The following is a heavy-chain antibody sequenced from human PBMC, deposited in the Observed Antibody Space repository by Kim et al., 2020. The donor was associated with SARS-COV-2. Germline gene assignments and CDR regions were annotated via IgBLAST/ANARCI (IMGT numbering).Heavy chain of an antibody. Sequence: STNYNPSLKSRVTISVDTSKNQFSLKLSSVTAADTAVYYCARSEGSRFDYWGQGTLVTVSS. D-gene: IGHD1-26*01. CDR2: ST. V-gene: IGHV4-34*01. J-gene: IGHJ4*02. CDR3: ARSEGSRFDY.